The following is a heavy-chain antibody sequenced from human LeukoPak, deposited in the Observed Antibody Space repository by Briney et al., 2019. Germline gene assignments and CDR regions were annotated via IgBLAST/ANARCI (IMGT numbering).Heavy chain of an antibody. CDR3: AKVGIAAALGYFDY. D-gene: IGHD6-13*01. CDR1: GFTFSSYA. V-gene: IGHV3-23*01. CDR2: ISGRGGIT. Sequence: GGSLRLSCAASGFTFSSYAMSGVRQAPGKGLEGVSAISGRGGITYYADSVKGRFTISRDNSKNTLYLQMNSLRAEDTAVYYCAKVGIAAALGYFDYWGQGTLVTVSS. J-gene: IGHJ4*02.